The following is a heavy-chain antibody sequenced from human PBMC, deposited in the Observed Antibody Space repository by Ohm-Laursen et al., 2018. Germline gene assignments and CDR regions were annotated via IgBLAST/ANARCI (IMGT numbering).Heavy chain of an antibody. V-gene: IGHV1-8*01. CDR1: GYTFTSYD. CDR3: ARALKYQLLYGWFDP. CDR2: MNPNSGNT. Sequence: GASVKVSCKASGYTFTSYDINWVRQATGQGLEWMGWMNPNSGNTGYAQKFQGRVTMTRNTSISSAYMELSSLRSEDTAVYYCARALKYQLLYGWFDPWGQGTLVTVSS. D-gene: IGHD2-2*02. J-gene: IGHJ5*02.